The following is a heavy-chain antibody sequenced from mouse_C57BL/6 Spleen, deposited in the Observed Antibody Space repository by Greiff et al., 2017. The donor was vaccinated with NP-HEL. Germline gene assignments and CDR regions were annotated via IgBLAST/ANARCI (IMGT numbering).Heavy chain of an antibody. CDR2: ISSGSSTI. V-gene: IGHV5-17*01. Sequence: EVMLVESGGGLVKPGGSLKLSCAASGFTFSDYGMHWVRQAPEKGLEWVAYISSGSSTIYYADTVKGRFTISRDNAKNTLFLQMTSLRSDDTAMYYCARTMGGYAMDYWGQGTSVTVSS. J-gene: IGHJ4*01. CDR3: ARTMGGYAMDY. CDR1: GFTFSDYG. D-gene: IGHD2-3*01.